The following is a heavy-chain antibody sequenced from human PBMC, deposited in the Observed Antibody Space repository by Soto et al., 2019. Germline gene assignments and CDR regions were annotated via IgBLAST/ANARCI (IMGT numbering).Heavy chain of an antibody. J-gene: IGHJ4*02. D-gene: IGHD3-10*01. V-gene: IGHV3-11*04. Sequence: GGSLRLSCEASGFTFSDYYMSWIRQAPGKGLEWVSYISSSSSTIYYADSVKGRFTISRDNAKNSLYLQMNSLRDEDTAVYYCAREPFYSVRGVMGDYWGQGTLVTVSS. CDR1: GFTFSDYY. CDR2: ISSSSSTI. CDR3: AREPFYSVRGVMGDY.